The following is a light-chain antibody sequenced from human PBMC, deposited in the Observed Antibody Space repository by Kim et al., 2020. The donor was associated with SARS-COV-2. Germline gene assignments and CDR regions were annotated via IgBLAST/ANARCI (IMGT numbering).Light chain of an antibody. CDR1: NIGSKS. J-gene: IGLJ1*01. Sequence: SYELTQPPSVSVAPGKTARITCGGNNIGSKSVHWYQQKPGQAPVLVIYYDIDRPSGIPERFSGSNSGNTATLTISRVEAGDEADYYCQVWDSSSDHVFGTGTKVTVL. CDR2: YDI. V-gene: IGLV3-21*04. CDR3: QVWDSSSDHV.